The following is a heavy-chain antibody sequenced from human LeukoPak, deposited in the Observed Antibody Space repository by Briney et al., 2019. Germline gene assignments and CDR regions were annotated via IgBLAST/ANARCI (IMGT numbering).Heavy chain of an antibody. CDR3: AREWVVAASGYFDY. D-gene: IGHD2-15*01. CDR1: GFTFDDYA. J-gene: IGHJ4*02. V-gene: IGHV3-43D*04. Sequence: PGGSLRLSCAASGFTFDDYAMHWVRQAPGEGVEWVSLISWDGGSTYYADSVKGRFTISRDNSKNSLYLQMNSLRAEDTALYYCAREWVVAASGYFDYWGQGTLVTVSS. CDR2: ISWDGGST.